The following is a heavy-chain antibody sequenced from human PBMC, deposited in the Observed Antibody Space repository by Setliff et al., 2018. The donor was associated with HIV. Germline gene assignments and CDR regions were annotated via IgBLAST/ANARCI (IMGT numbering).Heavy chain of an antibody. D-gene: IGHD2-2*01. J-gene: IGHJ4*02. Sequence: SETLSLTCAVSGASISSGNWWSWVRQSPGKGLEWIGEIFHTGSTNYNPSLKSRVTISADTSKNHFSLNVSSLTAADTALYFCARLMPNWDYFDYWGQGTQVTVSS. CDR2: IFHTGST. V-gene: IGHV4-4*02. CDR3: ARLMPNWDYFDY. CDR1: GASISSGNW.